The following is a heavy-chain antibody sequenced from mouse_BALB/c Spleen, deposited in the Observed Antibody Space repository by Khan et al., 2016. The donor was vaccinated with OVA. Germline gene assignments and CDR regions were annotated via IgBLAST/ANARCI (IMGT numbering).Heavy chain of an antibody. CDR2: ISYSGST. CDR3: ARTDRIDY. V-gene: IGHV3-2*02. D-gene: IGHD2-14*01. CDR1: GYSITSGYV. Sequence: EVQLQESGPGLVKPSQSLSLTCTVTGYSITSGYVWNWIRQFPGNKLEWMGHISYSGSTNYNPSLKSRTSITPDKSKNQSFLQLNSVTTEDTAPYYCARTDRIDYWGQGTTLTVSS. J-gene: IGHJ2*01.